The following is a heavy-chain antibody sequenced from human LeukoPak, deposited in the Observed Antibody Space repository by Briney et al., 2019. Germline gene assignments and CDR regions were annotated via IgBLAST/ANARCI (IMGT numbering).Heavy chain of an antibody. CDR1: GGSISSYY. D-gene: IGHD6-19*01. CDR3: ARHEKSSGWFYDY. V-gene: IGHV4-59*08. CDR2: IYYSGST. Sequence: PSETLSLTCTVSGGSISSYYWSWIRQPPGKGLEWSGYIYYSGSTNYNPSLKSRVTISVDTSKNQFSLNLSSVTAADTAVYYCARHEKSSGWFYDYWGQGTLVTVSS. J-gene: IGHJ4*02.